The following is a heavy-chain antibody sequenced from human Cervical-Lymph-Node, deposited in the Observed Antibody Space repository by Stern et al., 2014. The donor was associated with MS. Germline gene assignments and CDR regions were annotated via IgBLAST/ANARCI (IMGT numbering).Heavy chain of an antibody. CDR2: ITTHNGNT. J-gene: IGHJ4*02. D-gene: IGHD6-13*01. Sequence: QVQLVESGTEVKKPGASVKVSCKTSGYTFTSHGISWVRQVPGQGLEWMGWITTHNGNTDYAQKVQDRVTLTTDTSTNIAYMELRSLRSDDTAVYYCARSSSWYFDYWGRGTLVAVSS. V-gene: IGHV1-18*01. CDR1: GYTFTSHG. CDR3: ARSSSWYFDY.